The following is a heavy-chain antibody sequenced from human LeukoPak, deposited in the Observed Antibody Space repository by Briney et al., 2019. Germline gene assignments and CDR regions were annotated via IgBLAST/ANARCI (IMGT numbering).Heavy chain of an antibody. CDR3: ARDLRLIAVAGTRVIGWFDP. Sequence: SVKVSCKASGGTFSSYAISWVRQAPGQGLEWMGGIIPIFGTANYAQKSQGRVTITTDESTSTAYMELSSLRSEDTAVYYCARDLRLIAVAGTRVIGWFDPWGQGTLVTVSS. CDR1: GGTFSSYA. J-gene: IGHJ5*02. V-gene: IGHV1-69*05. D-gene: IGHD6-19*01. CDR2: IIPIFGTA.